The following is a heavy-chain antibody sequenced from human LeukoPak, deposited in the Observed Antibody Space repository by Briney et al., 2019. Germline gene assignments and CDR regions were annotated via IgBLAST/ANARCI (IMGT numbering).Heavy chain of an antibody. Sequence: HPWGSLRLSCAVSGFPFTDYAMNWFRRAPRKGLEWLSYISRSSDTIYYADSVKGRFTISRDNAKSSLFLQMNTLRAEDTAVYYCAREGAPWGQGTLVTVSS. CDR3: AREGAP. J-gene: IGHJ4*02. CDR1: GFPFTDYA. CDR2: ISRSSDTI. V-gene: IGHV3-48*01. D-gene: IGHD1-26*01.